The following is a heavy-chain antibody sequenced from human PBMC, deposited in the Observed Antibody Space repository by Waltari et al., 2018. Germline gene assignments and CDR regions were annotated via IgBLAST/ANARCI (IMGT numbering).Heavy chain of an antibody. J-gene: IGHJ6*02. CDR3: AKDSSGWHFYGMDV. D-gene: IGHD6-19*01. CDR1: AFTFSIYG. Sequence: QEQLVESGGGVVQPGRSLRLSCAASAFTFSIYGMHWVRQAPGKGLEWVAFISYDGTNQDYAESVKGRFTISRDNSKNTLYLQMNSLRAEDTAVYYCAKDSSGWHFYGMDVWGQGTTVTVS. V-gene: IGHV3-30*18. CDR2: ISYDGTNQ.